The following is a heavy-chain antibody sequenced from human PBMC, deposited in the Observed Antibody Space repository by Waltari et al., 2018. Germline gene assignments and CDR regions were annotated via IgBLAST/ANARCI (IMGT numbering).Heavy chain of an antibody. CDR1: GGSFSGYY. V-gene: IGHV4-34*01. J-gene: IGHJ6*03. CDR3: ARGSGGSSSRDYYYMDV. Sequence: QVQLQQWGAGLLKPSETLSLTCAVYGGSFSGYYWSWIRQPPGKGLEWIGEINHSGSTNYNPSLKSRVTISVDTSKNQFSLKLSSVTAADTAVYYCARGSGGSSSRDYYYMDVWGKGTTVTISS. CDR2: INHSGST. D-gene: IGHD6-13*01.